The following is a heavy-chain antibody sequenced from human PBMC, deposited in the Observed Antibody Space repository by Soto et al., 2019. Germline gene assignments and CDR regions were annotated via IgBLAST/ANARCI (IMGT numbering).Heavy chain of an antibody. J-gene: IGHJ4*02. CDR1: GVSLSGFY. CDR2: IYDSGTT. Sequence: SETLSLTCAVSGVSLSGFYWSWIRQPPGKGLEWIGYIYDSGTTNYSPSLQSRVTMSVDRSKNQFSLALNSVTAADTAVYYCARYRRGTGWYYLDYWGQGTLVTVSS. V-gene: IGHV4-59*01. D-gene: IGHD6-19*01. CDR3: ARYRRGTGWYYLDY.